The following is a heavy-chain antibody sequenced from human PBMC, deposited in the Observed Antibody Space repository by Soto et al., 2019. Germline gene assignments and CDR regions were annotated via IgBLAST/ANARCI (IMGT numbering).Heavy chain of an antibody. J-gene: IGHJ4*02. Sequence: QVRLVESGGGVVQPGRTLRLSCAASGFTFSSYEMHWVRQAPGKGLEWVAVISNDGSNRFYADSVKGRFTISRDNSKNTLYLQMNSLRAEDTAIYYCAKDRAYCSGGSCYTIYYFDYWGQGTLVTVSS. D-gene: IGHD2-15*01. V-gene: IGHV3-30*18. CDR2: ISNDGSNR. CDR1: GFTFSSYE. CDR3: AKDRAYCSGGSCYTIYYFDY.